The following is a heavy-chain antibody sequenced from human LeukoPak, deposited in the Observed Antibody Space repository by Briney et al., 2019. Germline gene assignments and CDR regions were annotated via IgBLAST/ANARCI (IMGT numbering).Heavy chain of an antibody. CDR3: ARSMAAEGTGPFDP. CDR2: VIPIYYIT. D-gene: IGHD6-13*01. Sequence: GASVKVSCKASGYTFTSYDINWVRQATGQGLEWLGGVIPIYYITKYAQKFQDRVTITTDESTSTAYMELSSLKSEDTAMYYCARSMAAEGTGPFDPWGQGTLVTVSS. CDR1: GYTFTSYD. V-gene: IGHV1-69*05. J-gene: IGHJ5*02.